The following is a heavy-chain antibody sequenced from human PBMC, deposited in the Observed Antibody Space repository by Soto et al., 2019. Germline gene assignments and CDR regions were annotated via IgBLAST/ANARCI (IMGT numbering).Heavy chain of an antibody. D-gene: IGHD2-21*02. V-gene: IGHV4-34*01. Sequence: SETLSLTCAVYGGSFSGYYWSWIRQPPGKGLEWIGEINHSGSTNYNPSLKSRVTISVDTSKNQFSLKLSSVTAADTAVYYCAREVRSTVVTAVDSPQENYYYYGMDVWGQGTTVTVSS. CDR3: AREVRSTVVTAVDSPQENYYYYGMDV. CDR2: INHSGST. J-gene: IGHJ6*02. CDR1: GGSFSGYY.